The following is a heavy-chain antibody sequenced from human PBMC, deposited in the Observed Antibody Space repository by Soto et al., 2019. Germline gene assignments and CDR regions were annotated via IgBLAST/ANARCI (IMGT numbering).Heavy chain of an antibody. Sequence: GGSLRLSCTTSGFSFASFAMTWVRQAPGKGLEWVATISGSDGKTYYADSVKGRFSISRDTSRNTLYLQMNSLRADGTAIYYCAKWSYLDYWGQGTRVTV. J-gene: IGHJ4*02. D-gene: IGHD3-3*01. CDR1: GFSFASFA. CDR2: ISGSDGKT. CDR3: AKWSYLDY. V-gene: IGHV3-23*01.